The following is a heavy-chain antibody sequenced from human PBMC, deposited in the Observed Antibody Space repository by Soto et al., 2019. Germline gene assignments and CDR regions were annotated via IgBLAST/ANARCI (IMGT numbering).Heavy chain of an antibody. D-gene: IGHD6-19*01. CDR2: IYYSGGT. J-gene: IGHJ6*03. V-gene: IGHV4-59*01. CDR3: ARGYSSGWYGDYYYYMDV. Sequence: SETLSLACTVSGGSISSYYWSWIRQPPGKGLEWIGYIYYSGGTNYNPSLKSRVTISVDTSKNQFSLKLSSVTAADTAVYYCARGYSSGWYGDYYYYMDVWGKGTTVTVSS. CDR1: GGSISSYY.